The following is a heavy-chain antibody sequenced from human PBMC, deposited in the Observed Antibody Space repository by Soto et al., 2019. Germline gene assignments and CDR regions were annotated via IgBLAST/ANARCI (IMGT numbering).Heavy chain of an antibody. Sequence: ETLSLTCNVSGGSISNYYLNWSRQPPGKGLEWIGYIFYSGSTNYNPSLKSRVTISVDTSKNQFSLKLSSMTAADTAVYYCARETELRSAKNGMDVWGQGTTVTVSS. CDR1: GGSISNYY. V-gene: IGHV4-59*01. CDR2: IFYSGST. J-gene: IGHJ6*02. D-gene: IGHD3-16*01. CDR3: ARETELRSAKNGMDV.